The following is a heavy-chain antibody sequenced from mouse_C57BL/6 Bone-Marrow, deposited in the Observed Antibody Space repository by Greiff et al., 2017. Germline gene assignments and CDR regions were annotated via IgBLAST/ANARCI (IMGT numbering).Heavy chain of an antibody. CDR3: TRLGDYYGSRGNYFDY. D-gene: IGHD1-1*01. CDR1: GYTFTDYE. V-gene: IGHV1-15*01. CDR2: IDPETGGT. J-gene: IGHJ2*01. Sequence: QVQLKQSGAELVRPGASVTLSCKASGYTFTDYEMHWVKQTPVHGLEWIGAIDPETGGTAYNQKFKGKAILTADKSSSTAYMELRSLTSEDSAVYYCTRLGDYYGSRGNYFDYWGQGTTLTVSS.